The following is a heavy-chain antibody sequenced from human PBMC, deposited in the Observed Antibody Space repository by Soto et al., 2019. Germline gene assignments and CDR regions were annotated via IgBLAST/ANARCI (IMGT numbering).Heavy chain of an antibody. Sequence: GGSLRLSCVASGFSFNNFGMHWVRQAPGKGLEWVAVIWYDGSNKYYADSVKGRFTISRDNSKNTLYLQMSSLRAEDTAVYFCARDHSNGSGSYLAYWGQGALVTFSS. CDR2: IWYDGSNK. V-gene: IGHV3-33*01. CDR1: GFSFNNFG. CDR3: ARDHSNGSGSYLAY. D-gene: IGHD3-10*01. J-gene: IGHJ4*02.